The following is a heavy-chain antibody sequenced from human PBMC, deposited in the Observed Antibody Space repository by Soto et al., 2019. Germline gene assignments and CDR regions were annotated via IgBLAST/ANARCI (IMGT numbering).Heavy chain of an antibody. CDR2: ISYDGNTQ. V-gene: IGHV3-30-3*01. J-gene: IGHJ4*02. CDR3: AKVSRPSRISTPDFDY. Sequence: GGSLRLSCAASGFTLSSYIIHWVRQAPGKGLDWVAVISYDGNTQFYGDSVKGRFIVSRDNSRNTLYLQMNNLRAEDTAVYYCAKVSRPSRISTPDFDYWGQGTLVTVSS. CDR1: GFTLSSYI.